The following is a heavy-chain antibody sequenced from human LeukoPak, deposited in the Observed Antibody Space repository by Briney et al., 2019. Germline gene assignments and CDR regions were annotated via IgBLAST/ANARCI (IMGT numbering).Heavy chain of an antibody. CDR2: INPNSGGT. Sequence: ASVKVSCKASGYTFTGYYMHWVRQAPGQGLEWMGWINPNSGGTNYAQKFQGRVTMTRDTSISTAYMELSRLRSDDTAVYYCARTTGYSSGWYGDYFDYWGQGTLVTVSS. J-gene: IGHJ4*02. CDR3: ARTTGYSSGWYGDYFDY. CDR1: GYTFTGYY. D-gene: IGHD6-19*01. V-gene: IGHV1-2*02.